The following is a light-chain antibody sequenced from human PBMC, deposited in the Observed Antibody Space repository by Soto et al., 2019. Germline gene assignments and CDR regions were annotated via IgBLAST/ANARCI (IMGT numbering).Light chain of an antibody. V-gene: IGKV3-20*01. Sequence: EIVLTQSPGTLSLSPGERATLSCRASQSVSSSYLAWYQQKPGQAPRPLTHGASSRATGIPDRFSGSGSGTDFTFTISRLEPEDFAVYYCQQYGSSRSITFGPGTRLEIK. CDR2: GAS. CDR1: QSVSSSY. CDR3: QQYGSSRSIT. J-gene: IGKJ5*01.